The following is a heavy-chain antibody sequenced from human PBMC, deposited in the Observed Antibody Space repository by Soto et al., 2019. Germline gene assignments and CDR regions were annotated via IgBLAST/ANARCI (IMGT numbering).Heavy chain of an antibody. D-gene: IGHD3-22*01. J-gene: IGHJ4*02. CDR2: IKSRTDGGTT. CDR3: TTQYYYDSSGSFLS. CDR1: GLTFSNAW. V-gene: IGHV3-15*01. Sequence: EVQLVESGGGLVKPGGSLRLSCAVSGLTFSNAWMTWVRQAPGKGLEWVGRIKSRTDGGTTDFAARVTGRFTISGDDSKNTLYLQMNSLKTEDTAVYYCTTQYYYDSSGSFLSWGQGTLVTVAS.